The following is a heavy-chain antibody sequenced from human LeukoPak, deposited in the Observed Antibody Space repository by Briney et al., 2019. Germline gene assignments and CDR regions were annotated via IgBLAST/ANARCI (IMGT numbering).Heavy chain of an antibody. CDR3: AKEYSSSPEGL. V-gene: IGHV3-74*01. CDR1: EFTFSSYW. J-gene: IGHJ4*02. D-gene: IGHD6-6*01. Sequence: GGSLRLSCEASEFTFSSYWMHWVRQAPGKGLVWVSRINTDGSRTSYADSVKGRFTISRDNSKNTLYLQMNSLRAEDTAVYYCAKEYSSSPEGLWGQGTLVTVSS. CDR2: INTDGSRT.